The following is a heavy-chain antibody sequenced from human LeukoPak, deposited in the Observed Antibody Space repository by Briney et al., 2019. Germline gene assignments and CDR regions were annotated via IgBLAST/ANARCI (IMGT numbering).Heavy chain of an antibody. J-gene: IGHJ6*03. CDR3: ARHLGSSGWYYCYYYMDV. CDR2: IYYSGST. D-gene: IGHD6-19*01. V-gene: IGHV4-59*08. CDR1: GGSISSYY. Sequence: SETLSLTCTVSGGSISSYYWSWIRQPPGKGLEWIGYIYYSGSTNYNPSLKSRVTISVDTSKNQFSLKLSSVTAADTAVYYCARHLGSSGWYYCYYYMDVWGKGTTVTVSS.